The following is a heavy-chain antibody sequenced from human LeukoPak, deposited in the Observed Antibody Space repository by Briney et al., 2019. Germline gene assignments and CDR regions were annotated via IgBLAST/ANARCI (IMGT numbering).Heavy chain of an antibody. Sequence: GGSLRLSCATSGFTFSSSGMHWVRQAPGKGLEWVAFIRYDGSNTYYADSVKGRFTISRDNSQNTLYLQMNSLRAEDTAVYYCVRTVNTVRGVFDIWGQGTMVTVSS. V-gene: IGHV3-30*02. CDR2: IRYDGSNT. CDR3: VRTVNTVRGVFDI. CDR1: GFTFSSSG. J-gene: IGHJ3*02. D-gene: IGHD1-7*01.